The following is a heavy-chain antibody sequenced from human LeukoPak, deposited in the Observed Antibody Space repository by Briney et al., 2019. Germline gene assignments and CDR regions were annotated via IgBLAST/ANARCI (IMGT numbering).Heavy chain of an antibody. Sequence: ASVKVSCKASGYTFTSYYIHWVRQAPGQGLEWMGIINPSGGSTSYTQKFQGRVTMTWDTSTSTVYMELSSLRSEDTAVYYCASISGSYSLAFDYWGQGTLVTVSS. D-gene: IGHD1-26*01. J-gene: IGHJ4*02. V-gene: IGHV1-46*01. CDR3: ASISGSYSLAFDY. CDR1: GYTFTSYY. CDR2: INPSGGST.